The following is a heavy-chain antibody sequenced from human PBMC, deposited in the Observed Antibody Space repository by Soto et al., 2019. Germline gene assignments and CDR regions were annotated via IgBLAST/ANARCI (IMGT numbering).Heavy chain of an antibody. D-gene: IGHD3-9*01. J-gene: IGHJ5*02. CDR1: GGTFSSYD. CDR2: IIPIFGTA. V-gene: IGHV1-69*01. Sequence: QVQLVQSGAEVKKPGSSVKVSCKASGGTFSSYDISWVRQAPGQGLEWMGGIIPIFGTANYAQKLQGRVTITADESTSTAYMELSSLRSEDTAVYYCANYDILTGPRAGFDPWGQGTLVTVSS. CDR3: ANYDILTGPRAGFDP.